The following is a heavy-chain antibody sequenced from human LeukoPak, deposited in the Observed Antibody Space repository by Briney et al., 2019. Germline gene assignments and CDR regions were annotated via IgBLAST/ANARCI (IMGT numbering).Heavy chain of an antibody. J-gene: IGHJ4*02. CDR3: ARPQAYYFDY. Sequence: GGSLRLSCAASGFSFGSYAIHWFRQAPGKGLEWVAAISYDGSKKYYADSVKGRFTISRDNSKNTLYLQMDSLRSQDTAVYYCARPQAYYFDYWGQGTLVTVSS. V-gene: IGHV3-30*01. CDR1: GFSFGSYA. CDR2: ISYDGSKK.